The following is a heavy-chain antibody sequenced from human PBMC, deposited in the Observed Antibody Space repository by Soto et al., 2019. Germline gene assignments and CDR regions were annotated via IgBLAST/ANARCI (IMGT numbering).Heavy chain of an antibody. J-gene: IGHJ4*02. D-gene: IGHD1-1*01. CDR1: GYSISSTYW. V-gene: IGHV4-4*02. Sequence: QVQLQESGPGLVKPSGTLSLTCDVSGYSISSTYWWSWVRQSPLEGLEWIGEIYPTTGRANYNPSLRSRVTISADSSKHQFSLNLRSVTAADTAVYYCARHVGVTGTRGFDYWGQGIPVSVSS. CDR2: IYPTTGRA. CDR3: ARHVGVTGTRGFDY.